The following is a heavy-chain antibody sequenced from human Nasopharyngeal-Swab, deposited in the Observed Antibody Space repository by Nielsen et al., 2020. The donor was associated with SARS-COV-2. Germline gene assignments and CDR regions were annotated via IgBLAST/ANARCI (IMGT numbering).Heavy chain of an antibody. V-gene: IGHV3-20*04. Sequence: GGSLRLSCAASGFTFDDYGMSWVRQAQGKGLEWVSGINWNGGRTGYADSVKGRFTISRDNAKNSLYLQMNSLRAEDTALYYCAKDQVHYYGSGSYYSTQSNWFDPWGQGTLVTVSS. CDR1: GFTFDDYG. J-gene: IGHJ5*02. CDR2: INWNGGRT. D-gene: IGHD3-10*01. CDR3: AKDQVHYYGSGSYYSTQSNWFDP.